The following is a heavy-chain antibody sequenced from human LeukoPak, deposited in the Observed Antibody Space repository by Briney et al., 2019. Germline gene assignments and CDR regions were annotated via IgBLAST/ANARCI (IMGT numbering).Heavy chain of an antibody. CDR2: MSYDGFNK. CDR3: AKTKGYSYGYYFDY. D-gene: IGHD5-18*01. Sequence: PGRSLRLSCAASGFTFSSYAMHWVRQSLGKGLEWVAVMSYDGFNKYYADSVKGRFTISRDNSKNTLYLQMNSPRAEDTAVYYCAKTKGYSYGYYFDYWGQGTLVTVSS. V-gene: IGHV3-30*18. J-gene: IGHJ4*02. CDR1: GFTFSSYA.